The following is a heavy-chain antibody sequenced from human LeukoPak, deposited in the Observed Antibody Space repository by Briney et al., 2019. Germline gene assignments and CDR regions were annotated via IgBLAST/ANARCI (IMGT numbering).Heavy chain of an antibody. CDR1: GFTFTRYN. Sequence: GSLRLSCAASGFTFTRYNMNWVRQAPGKGLGWVSSISSTGTYIYYRDSLKGRFTISRDNAKNSLYLQMNSLRAEDTAVYYCASDQYTCSGGTCFAHGLDSWGQGTLVTVSS. V-gene: IGHV3-21*01. CDR3: ASDQYTCSGGTCFAHGLDS. J-gene: IGHJ5*01. CDR2: ISSTGTYI. D-gene: IGHD2-15*01.